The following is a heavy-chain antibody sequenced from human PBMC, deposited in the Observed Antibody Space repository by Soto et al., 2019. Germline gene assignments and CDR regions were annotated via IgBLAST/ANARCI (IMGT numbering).Heavy chain of an antibody. J-gene: IGHJ4*02. Sequence: QVQLQESGPGLVKPSETLSLTCTVSGGSISSYYWSWIRQPPGKGLEWIGYIYYSGSTNYNPSLKSRVTISVDTSKNQFSLKLSSVTAADTAVYYCAQDYGGNLLDYWGQGTLVTVSS. CDR2: IYYSGST. CDR1: GGSISSYY. CDR3: AQDYGGNLLDY. V-gene: IGHV4-59*01. D-gene: IGHD4-17*01.